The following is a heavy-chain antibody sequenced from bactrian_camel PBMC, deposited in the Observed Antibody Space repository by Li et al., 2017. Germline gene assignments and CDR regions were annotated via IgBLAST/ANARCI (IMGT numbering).Heavy chain of an antibody. V-gene: IGHV3S35*01. J-gene: IGHJ4*01. CDR3: NQGNYGSFAY. CDR2: IDVGGNT. D-gene: IGHD5*01. Sequence: VQLVESGGGSVQAGGSLRLSCVASAYTVRSYCMGWLRQAPGKGLEWVSYIDVGGNTYYSDSVKGRFTISRDNAKNTIDLLLDSLKAEDTAMYYCNQGNYGSFAYWGQGTQVTVS. CDR1: AYTVRSYC.